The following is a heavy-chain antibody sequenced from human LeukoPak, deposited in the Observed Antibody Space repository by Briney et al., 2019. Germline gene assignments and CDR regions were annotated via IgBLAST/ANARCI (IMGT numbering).Heavy chain of an antibody. CDR2: ISSSGSTI. CDR1: GFTFSDYY. V-gene: IGHV3-11*01. D-gene: IGHD3-22*01. J-gene: IGHJ6*02. Sequence: GSLRLSCAASGFTFSDYYMSCIRQAPGKGLEGVSYISSSGSTIYYADSVKGRFTISRDNAKNSLYLQMNSLRAEDTAVYYCAREQWDYYYDSSGTQGGYYYGMDVWGQGTTVTVSS. CDR3: AREQWDYYYDSSGTQGGYYYGMDV.